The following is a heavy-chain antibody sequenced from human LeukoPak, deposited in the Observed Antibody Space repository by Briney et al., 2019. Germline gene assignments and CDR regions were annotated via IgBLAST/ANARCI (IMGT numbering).Heavy chain of an antibody. CDR3: ARDRRWEQGTPYYFDY. D-gene: IGHD1-26*01. CDR2: INAHSGDT. J-gene: IGHJ4*02. CDR1: GYTFTGYY. V-gene: IGHV1-2*02. Sequence: ASVTVSCKASGYTFTGYYMHWVRLAPGQGLEWMGWINAHSGDTDYAQNFQGRVTMTRDTSISTAYMELSSLRSDDTSVYYCARDRRWEQGTPYYFDYWGQGTLVTVSS.